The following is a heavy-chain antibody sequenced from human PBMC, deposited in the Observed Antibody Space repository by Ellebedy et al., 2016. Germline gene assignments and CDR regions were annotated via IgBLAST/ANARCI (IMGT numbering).Heavy chain of an antibody. CDR1: GFAFSDYY. V-gene: IGHV3-11*01. CDR3: ASTGDDYVWGSYRH. J-gene: IGHJ4*02. Sequence: GGSLRLSCAASGFAFSDYYMSWIRQAPGKGLEFVSYISSSATTIYYADSVKGRFTISRDNAKNSLFLQMNSLRPEDTAVYYCASTGDDYVWGSYRHWGQGAPVTVSS. D-gene: IGHD3-16*02. CDR2: ISSSATTI.